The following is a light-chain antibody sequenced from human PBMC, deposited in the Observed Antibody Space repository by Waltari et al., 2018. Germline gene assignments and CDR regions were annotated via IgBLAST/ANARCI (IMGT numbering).Light chain of an antibody. V-gene: IGKV4-1*01. J-gene: IGKJ4*01. CDR1: QSVLYSSNNKNY. Sequence: DIVMTQSPDSLAVSLGERATLNCKSSQSVLYSSNNKNYLAWYQQKPGQPPKLLIYWASTRESGVPDRFSGSGSGTDFTLTISSLQAEDVAVYYCQQYYSTPPFGGGTKVEIK. CDR3: QQYYSTPP. CDR2: WAS.